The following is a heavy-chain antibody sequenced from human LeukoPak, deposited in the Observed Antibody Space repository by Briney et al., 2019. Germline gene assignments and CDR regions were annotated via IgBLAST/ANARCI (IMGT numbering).Heavy chain of an antibody. V-gene: IGHV1-69*13. J-gene: IGHJ6*02. CDR1: GGTFSSHA. Sequence: ASVKVSCKASGGTFSSHAISWVRQAPGQGLEWMGGIIPIFGTANYAQKFQGRVTITADESTSTAYMELSSLRSEDTAVYYCATALPSIAARPGYYGMDVWGQGTTVTVSS. CDR2: IIPIFGTA. D-gene: IGHD6-6*01. CDR3: ATALPSIAARPGYYGMDV.